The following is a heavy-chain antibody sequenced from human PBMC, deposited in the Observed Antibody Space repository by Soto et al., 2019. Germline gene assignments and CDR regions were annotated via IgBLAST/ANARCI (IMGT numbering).Heavy chain of an antibody. CDR2: IYYSGST. D-gene: IGHD3-3*01. Sequence: SETLSLTCTVSGGSISSYYWSWIRQPPGKGLEWIGYIYYSGSTNYNPSLKSRVTISVDTSKNQFSLKLSSVTAADTAVYYCARGIYDFRGSRSYYYYMDVWGKGTTVTVSS. CDR3: ARGIYDFRGSRSYYYYMDV. J-gene: IGHJ6*03. V-gene: IGHV4-59*08. CDR1: GGSISSYY.